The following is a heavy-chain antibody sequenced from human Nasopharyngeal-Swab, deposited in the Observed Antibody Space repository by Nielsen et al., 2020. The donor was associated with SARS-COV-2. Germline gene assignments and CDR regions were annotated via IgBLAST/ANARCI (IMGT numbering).Heavy chain of an antibody. V-gene: IGHV1-46*01. CDR2: INPSGGST. CDR1: GYPFTSYY. Sequence: ASVTVSCKASGYPFTSYYMHWVRQAPGQGLEWMGTINPSGGSTTYAQKFQGRATMTRDTSTSTVYMEVSSLRSEDTAVYYCAKEIAVVGPGELWGQGTLVTVSS. J-gene: IGHJ4*02. D-gene: IGHD6-19*01. CDR3: AKEIAVVGPGEL.